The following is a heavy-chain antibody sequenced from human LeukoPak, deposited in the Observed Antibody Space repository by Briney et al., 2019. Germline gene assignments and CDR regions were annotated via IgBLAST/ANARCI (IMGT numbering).Heavy chain of an antibody. Sequence: PGGSLRLSCAASGFSFSSYAMSWVRQAPGMGLQWVSSICGSGGTTYYSDSVKGRFTISRDDSENTLYLQMDSLRAEDTAVYYCAKDQVGPFAFDIWGQGTMVTVSS. CDR1: GFSFSSYA. J-gene: IGHJ3*02. CDR2: ICGSGGTT. V-gene: IGHV3-23*01. CDR3: AKDQVGPFAFDI.